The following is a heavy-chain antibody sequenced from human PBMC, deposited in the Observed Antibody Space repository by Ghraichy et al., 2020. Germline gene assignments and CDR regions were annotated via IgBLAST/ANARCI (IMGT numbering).Heavy chain of an antibody. D-gene: IGHD2-2*01. V-gene: IGHV3-30-3*01. CDR1: GFTFSSFA. CDR3: ARDRGSSNTCMCGIDY. Sequence: GESLNISCAASGFTFSSFAMHWVRQAPGKGLEWVAIISYDGGNKYYADSVKGRFTISRDNSKSTLYLQMNSLRAEDTAVYYCARDRGSSNTCMCGIDYWGQGTLVTVSS. CDR2: ISYDGGNK. J-gene: IGHJ4*02.